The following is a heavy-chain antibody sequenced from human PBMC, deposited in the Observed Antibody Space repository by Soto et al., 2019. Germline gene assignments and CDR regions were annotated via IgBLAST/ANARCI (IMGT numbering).Heavy chain of an antibody. CDR2: INHSGST. CDR3: ARVTGRYYYGMDV. J-gene: IGHJ6*02. V-gene: IGHV4-34*01. CDR1: DGSICGFY. Sequence: LSVTCGVDDGSICGFYWSRIRKPPGKGLEWIGEINHSGSTNYNPSLKSRVTISVDTSKNQFSLKLGSVTAADTAVYYCARVTGRYYYGMDVWGQGTTVTVSS.